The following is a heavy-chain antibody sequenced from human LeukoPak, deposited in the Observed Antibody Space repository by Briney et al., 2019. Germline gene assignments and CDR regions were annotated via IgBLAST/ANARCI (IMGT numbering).Heavy chain of an antibody. CDR2: IRYDGSNK. Sequence: PGGSLRLSCAASGFTFSSYGMHWVRQAPGKGLEWVAFIRYDGSNKYYADSVKGRFTISRDNSKNTLYLQMNSLRVEDTAVYYCAKTYGSGSYYGDWGQGTLVTVSS. V-gene: IGHV3-30*02. CDR1: GFTFSSYG. J-gene: IGHJ4*02. CDR3: AKTYGSGSYYGD. D-gene: IGHD3-10*01.